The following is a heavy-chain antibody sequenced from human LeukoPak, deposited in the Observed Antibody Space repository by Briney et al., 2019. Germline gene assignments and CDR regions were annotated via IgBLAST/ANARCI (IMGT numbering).Heavy chain of an antibody. CDR3: ARSPHILTGENFDY. CDR2: INPNSGGT. J-gene: IGHJ4*02. V-gene: IGHV1-2*02. CDR1: GYTFTGYY. D-gene: IGHD3-9*01. Sequence: ASVKVSCKASGYTFTGYYMHWVRQAPGQGLEWMGWINPNSGGTNSAQKFQDRVTMTRDTSISTAYMEVGRLRSADTAVYYCARSPHILTGENFDYWGQGTLVTVSS.